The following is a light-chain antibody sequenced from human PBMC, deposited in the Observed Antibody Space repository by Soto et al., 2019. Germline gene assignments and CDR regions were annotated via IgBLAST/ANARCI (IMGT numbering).Light chain of an antibody. CDR3: QQRNNWQVT. CDR1: QSVSCY. Sequence: EIVFTQSPVTLSLSPGERATLSCRASQSVSCYLAWCQSIAGQACTLLSYDVSYRATGVRVRFSGSVSGTDFMLTIRSLSLEDVAIYYCQQRNNWQVTFDQG. J-gene: IGKJ1*01. CDR2: DVS. V-gene: IGKV3-11*01.